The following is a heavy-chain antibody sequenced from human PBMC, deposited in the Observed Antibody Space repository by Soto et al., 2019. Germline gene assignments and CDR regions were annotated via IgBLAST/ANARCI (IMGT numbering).Heavy chain of an antibody. CDR2: IIPIFGTT. D-gene: IGHD2-15*01. CDR3: ARVVTVVKSFHYWYFDL. J-gene: IGHJ2*01. CDR1: GGTFSSYA. Sequence: QVQLVQSGAEVKKPGSSVKVSCKASGGTFSSYAISWVRQAPGQGLEWMGGIIPIFGTTNYAQKFQGRVTITADXSXSXPYMELSSLRSEDTAMYYCARVVTVVKSFHYWYFDLWGRGTLVTVSS. V-gene: IGHV1-69*12.